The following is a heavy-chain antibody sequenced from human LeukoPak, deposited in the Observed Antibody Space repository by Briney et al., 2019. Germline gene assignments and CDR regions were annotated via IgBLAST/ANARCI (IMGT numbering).Heavy chain of an antibody. CDR2: IIPIFGTA. CDR3: ARGTPGYYYYYMDV. CDR1: GGTFSSYA. V-gene: IGHV1-69*05. Sequence: SVKVSCTASGGTFSSYAISWVRQAPGQGLEWMGGIIPIFGTANYAQKFQGRVTITTDESTSTAYMELSSLRSEDTAVYYCARGTPGYYYYYMDVWGKGTTVTVSS. D-gene: IGHD4-23*01. J-gene: IGHJ6*03.